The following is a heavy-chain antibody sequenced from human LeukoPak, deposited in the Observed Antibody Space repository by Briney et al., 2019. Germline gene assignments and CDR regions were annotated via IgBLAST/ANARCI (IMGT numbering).Heavy chain of an antibody. J-gene: IGHJ5*02. CDR2: ISGSGGTT. D-gene: IGHD3-10*01. Sequence: GGSLRLSCAASGFTFSSYGMSWVRQAPGKGLEWVSAISGSGGTTHYADSVKGRFTISRDNSKNTLYLQMNSLRAEDTAVYYCAKDHRSLLWFEEFQINWFDPWGQGTLVTVSS. CDR3: AKDHRSLLWFEEFQINWFDP. V-gene: IGHV3-23*01. CDR1: GFTFSSYG.